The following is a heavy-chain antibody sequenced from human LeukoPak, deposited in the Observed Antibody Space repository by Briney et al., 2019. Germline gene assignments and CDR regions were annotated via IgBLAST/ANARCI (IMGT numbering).Heavy chain of an antibody. D-gene: IGHD3-22*01. V-gene: IGHV3-21*01. CDR1: GFTFSSYS. J-gene: IGHJ4*02. Sequence: PGGSLRLSCAASGFTFSSYSMNWVRQAPGKGLEWVSSISSSSSYIYYADSVKGRFTISRDNAKNSLYLQMNSLRAEDTAVYYCARDTPHLYYYDSSGDFDYWGQGTLVTVSS. CDR2: ISSSSSYI. CDR3: ARDTPHLYYYDSSGDFDY.